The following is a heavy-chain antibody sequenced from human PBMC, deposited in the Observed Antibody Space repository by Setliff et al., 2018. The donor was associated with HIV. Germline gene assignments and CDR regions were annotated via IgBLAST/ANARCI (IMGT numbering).Heavy chain of an antibody. Sequence: PSETLSLTCTVSGGSISSGSYYWSWIRQPAGKGLEWIGHIYTSGSTNYNPSLKSRVTISVDTSKNQFYLKLSSVTAADTAVYYCARARSDWYNVRPYYFDLWGQGTPVTVSS. CDR2: IYTSGST. CDR1: GGSISSGSYY. J-gene: IGHJ4*02. V-gene: IGHV4-61*09. CDR3: ARARSDWYNVRPYYFDL. D-gene: IGHD6-19*01.